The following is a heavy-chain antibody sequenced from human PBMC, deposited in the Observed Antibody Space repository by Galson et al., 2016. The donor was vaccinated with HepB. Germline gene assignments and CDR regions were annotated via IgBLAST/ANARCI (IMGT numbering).Heavy chain of an antibody. D-gene: IGHD6-13*01. CDR1: GYTFTKYY. J-gene: IGHJ6*02. Sequence: SVKVSCKASGYTFTKYYMYWVRQAPGQGLEWMGIIDLDTGSTRYAEKFQGRLTMTRDTSTDTAYMELSSLTSDDTAIYHCARIGRRTWYLGVDVWGQGTTVTVSS. CDR2: IDLDTGST. V-gene: IGHV1-46*01. CDR3: ARIGRRTWYLGVDV.